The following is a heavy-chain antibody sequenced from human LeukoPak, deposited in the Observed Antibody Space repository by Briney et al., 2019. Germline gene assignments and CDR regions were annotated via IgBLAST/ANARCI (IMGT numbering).Heavy chain of an antibody. J-gene: IGHJ4*02. Sequence: AXSGSGGSTYYADSVKGRFTISRDNSKNTLYLQMNSLRAEDTAVYYCAKDGERDYYDSSGYSYYFDYWGQGTLVTVSS. CDR2: XSGSGGST. V-gene: IGHV3-23*01. CDR3: AKDGERDYYDSSGYSYYFDY. D-gene: IGHD3-22*01.